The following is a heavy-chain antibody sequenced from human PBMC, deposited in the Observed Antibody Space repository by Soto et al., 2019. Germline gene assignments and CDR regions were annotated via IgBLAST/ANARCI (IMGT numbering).Heavy chain of an antibody. D-gene: IGHD1-1*01. CDR2: IIPIFGTA. CDR3: ARESDSYNWKDRYYYYGMDV. J-gene: IGHJ6*02. CDR1: GGTFSSYA. V-gene: IGHV1-69*06. Sequence: ASVKVSCKASGGTFSSYAISWVRQAPGQGLEWMGGIIPIFGTANYAQKFQGRVTITADKSTSTAYMELSSLRSEETAVYYCARESDSYNWKDRYYYYGMDVWGQGNTVTVSS.